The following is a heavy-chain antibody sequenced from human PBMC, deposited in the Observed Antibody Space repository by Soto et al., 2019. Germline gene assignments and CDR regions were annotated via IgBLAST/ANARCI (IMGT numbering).Heavy chain of an antibody. Sequence: GGSLRLSCVSSVFSFSRFWMHWVRRVPGKGLVWVSRITGDGAITTHADSVRGRFTISRDNAKSTVYLQMDSLRAEDTAVYYCATLNSFGSDYWGQGTPVTVSS. D-gene: IGHD5-18*01. CDR2: ITGDGAIT. CDR3: ATLNSFGSDY. J-gene: IGHJ4*02. V-gene: IGHV3-74*01. CDR1: VFSFSRFW.